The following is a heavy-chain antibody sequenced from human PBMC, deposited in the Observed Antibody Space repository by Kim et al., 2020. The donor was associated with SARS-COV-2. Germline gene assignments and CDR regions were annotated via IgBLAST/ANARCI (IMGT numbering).Heavy chain of an antibody. D-gene: IGHD6-6*01. CDR3: AREGGDSSSSEFDY. J-gene: IGHJ4*02. Sequence: AQEFQGRVPITADESTSTAYMELSSLRSEDTAVYYCAREGGDSSSSEFDYWGQGTLVTVSS. V-gene: IGHV1-69*01.